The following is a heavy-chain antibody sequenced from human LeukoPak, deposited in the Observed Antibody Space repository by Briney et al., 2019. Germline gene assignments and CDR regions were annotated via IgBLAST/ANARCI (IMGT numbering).Heavy chain of an antibody. V-gene: IGHV5-51*01. Sequence: GGSLKISCKGSGYSFTSYWIGWVRQMPGKGLEWMGIIYPGDSETRYSPSFEGQVTISADKSISTAYLQWGSLKASDTAMYYCARQTSMGRSGDYWGQGTLVTVSA. D-gene: IGHD3-10*01. CDR1: GYSFTSYW. CDR3: ARQTSMGRSGDY. J-gene: IGHJ4*02. CDR2: IYPGDSET.